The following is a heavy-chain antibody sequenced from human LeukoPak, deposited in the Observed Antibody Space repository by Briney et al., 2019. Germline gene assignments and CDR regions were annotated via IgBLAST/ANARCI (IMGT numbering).Heavy chain of an antibody. CDR1: GGSISSYY. Sequence: SETLSLTCTVSGGSISSYYWSWIRQPPGKGLEWIGYVYYSGSTNYNPSLKSRVTISVDTSKNQFSLKLSSVTAADTAVYYCARDPPGRIGYWGQGTLVTVSS. D-gene: IGHD2-15*01. V-gene: IGHV4-59*01. J-gene: IGHJ4*02. CDR3: ARDPPGRIGY. CDR2: VYYSGST.